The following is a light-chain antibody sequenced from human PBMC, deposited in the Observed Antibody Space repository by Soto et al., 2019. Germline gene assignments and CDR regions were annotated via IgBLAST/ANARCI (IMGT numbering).Light chain of an antibody. Sequence: QSVLTQTPSASGTPGQKVTISCSGGSSNIGGYTVNWYQQVPGTAPRLLIYNNNQRPSGVPDRFSGFKSGTSASLAISGPQPEDEAHYYCAAWDDSLNGYVFGTGTKVA. J-gene: IGLJ1*01. V-gene: IGLV1-44*01. CDR3: AAWDDSLNGYV. CDR2: NNN. CDR1: SSNIGGYT.